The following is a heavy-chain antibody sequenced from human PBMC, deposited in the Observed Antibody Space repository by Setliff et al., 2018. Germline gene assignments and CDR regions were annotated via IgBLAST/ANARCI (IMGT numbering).Heavy chain of an antibody. Sequence: PSETLSLTCTVSGGSISSGGYYWSWIRQHPGKGLEWIGYIYYSGSTYYNPSLKSRVTISVDTSKNQFSPKLSSVTAADTAVYYCARDNNPGYRGYWGRFDYWGQETLVTVSA. CDR1: GGSISSGGYY. CDR2: IYYSGST. CDR3: ARDNNPGYRGYWGRFDY. J-gene: IGHJ4*02. D-gene: IGHD3-16*02. V-gene: IGHV4-31*03.